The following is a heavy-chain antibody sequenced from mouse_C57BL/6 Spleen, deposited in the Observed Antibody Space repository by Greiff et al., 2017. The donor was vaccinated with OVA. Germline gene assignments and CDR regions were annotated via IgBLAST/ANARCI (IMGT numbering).Heavy chain of an antibody. J-gene: IGHJ2*01. CDR2: ISSGSSTI. CDR3: ARPRNYYGPSGYFDY. D-gene: IGHD1-1*01. Sequence: DVQLVESGGGLVKPGGSLKLSCAASGFTFSDYGMHWVRQAPEKGLEWVAYISSGSSTIYYANTVKGRFTISRDNAKNTLFLQMTSLRSEDTAMYYCARPRNYYGPSGYFDYWGQGTTLTVSS. CDR1: GFTFSDYG. V-gene: IGHV5-17*01.